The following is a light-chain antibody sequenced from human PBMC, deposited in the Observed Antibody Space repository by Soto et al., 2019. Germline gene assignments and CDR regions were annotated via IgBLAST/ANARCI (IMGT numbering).Light chain of an antibody. CDR1: SSDVGGYNY. CDR3: SSHAGSNNLV. V-gene: IGLV2-8*01. CDR2: EVT. Sequence: QSALTQPPSASGSPGQSVTISCTGTSSDVGGYNYVSWYQQQPGKAPKLMIYEVTKRPSGVSDRFSGSKSGNTASLTVSGLQAEDEAAYYCSSHAGSNNLVFGGGTKLTVL. J-gene: IGLJ3*02.